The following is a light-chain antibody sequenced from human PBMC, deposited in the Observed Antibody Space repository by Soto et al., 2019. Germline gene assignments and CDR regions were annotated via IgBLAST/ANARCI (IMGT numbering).Light chain of an antibody. V-gene: IGLV2-8*01. J-gene: IGLJ1*01. CDR1: SSDVGGYKY. Sequence: QSALTQPPSASGSPGQSVTISCTGTSSDVGGYKYVSWYQQHPGKVPKLMIYEVNKRPSGVPDRFSGSKSGNTASLTVSGLQAEDEADYYCSSYAGTNTDYVFXXXT. CDR2: EVN. CDR3: SSYAGTNTDYV.